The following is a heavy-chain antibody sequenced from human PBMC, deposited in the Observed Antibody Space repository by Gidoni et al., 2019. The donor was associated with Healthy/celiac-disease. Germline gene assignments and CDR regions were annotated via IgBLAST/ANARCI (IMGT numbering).Heavy chain of an antibody. CDR1: GYTFTGSY. D-gene: IGHD3-10*01. CDR3: ARAEFGELLLPYYYGMDV. CDR2: INPNSGGT. V-gene: IGHV1-2*04. J-gene: IGHJ6*02. Sequence: QVQLVQSGAEVKKPGASVKVSCTASGYTFTGSYMHWVRQAPGQGLEWMGWINPNSGGTNYAQKFQGWVTMTRDTSISTAYMELSRLRSDDTAVYYCARAEFGELLLPYYYGMDVWGQGTTVTVSS.